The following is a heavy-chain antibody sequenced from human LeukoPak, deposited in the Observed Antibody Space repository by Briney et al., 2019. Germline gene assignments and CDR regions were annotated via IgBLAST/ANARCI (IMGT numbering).Heavy chain of an antibody. D-gene: IGHD3-22*01. CDR2: IRYDGSIQ. J-gene: IGHJ4*02. V-gene: IGHV3-30*02. CDR1: GFTFSSSG. CDR3: AKDKSYFDSTGYRYFDY. Sequence: GGSLRLSCAASGFTFSSSGMHWVRQAPGKGLEWVAFIRYDGSIQYYADSVKGRFTLSRDNSKNTLYLQMNSLRPEDTAVYYCAKDKSYFDSTGYRYFDYWGQETLVTVSS.